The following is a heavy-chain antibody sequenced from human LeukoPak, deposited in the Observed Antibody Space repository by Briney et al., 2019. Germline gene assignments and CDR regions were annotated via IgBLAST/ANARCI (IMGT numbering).Heavy chain of an antibody. V-gene: IGHV3-7*01. CDR3: ANWGSTWRFDN. D-gene: IGHD7-27*01. CDR2: INADGRAE. CDR1: GFTFNKSW. Sequence: HSGGSLRLSCAASGFTFNKSWMTWVRQTPGKGLEWVANINADGRAEYYVDSVKGRFAICRDNAKSSLFPQMNNLRAEDTAVYYCANWGSTWRFDNWGQGTLVTVSS. J-gene: IGHJ4*02.